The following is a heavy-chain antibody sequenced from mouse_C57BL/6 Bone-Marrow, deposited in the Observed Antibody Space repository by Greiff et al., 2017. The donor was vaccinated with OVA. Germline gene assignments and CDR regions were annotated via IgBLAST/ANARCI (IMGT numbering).Heavy chain of an antibody. CDR3: TRSYSNYGDFYY. V-gene: IGHV1-15*01. Sequence: VQRVESGAELVRPGASVTLSCKASGYTFTDYEMHWVKQTPVHGLEWIGAIDPETGGTAYNQKFKGKAILTADKSSSTAYMELRSLTSEDSSVYYCTRSYSNYGDFYYWGQGTTLTVSS. CDR2: IDPETGGT. D-gene: IGHD2-5*01. CDR1: GYTFTDYE. J-gene: IGHJ2*01.